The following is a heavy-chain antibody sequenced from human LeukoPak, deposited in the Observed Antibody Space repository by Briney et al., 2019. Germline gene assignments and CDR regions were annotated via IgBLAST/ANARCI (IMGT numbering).Heavy chain of an antibody. CDR1: GGSFSGYY. CDR3: ARAYNWFDP. Sequence: PSETLSLTCAVYGGSFSGYYWSWIRQPPGKGLEWIGEINHSGSTNYNPSLKGRVTISVDTSKNQFSLKLSSVTAADTAVYYCARAYNWFDPWGQGTLVTVSS. J-gene: IGHJ5*02. V-gene: IGHV4-34*01. CDR2: INHSGST.